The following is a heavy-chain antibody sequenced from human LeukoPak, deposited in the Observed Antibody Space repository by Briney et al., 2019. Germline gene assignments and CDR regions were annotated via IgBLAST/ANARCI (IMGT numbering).Heavy chain of an antibody. V-gene: IGHV4-39*01. CDR3: ARLTARGYYYYGMDV. CDR1: GGSISSSYYY. J-gene: IGHJ6*02. CDR2: IYYSGST. Sequence: SETLSLTCTVSGGSISSSYYYWGWIRQPPGKGLEWIGSIYYSGSTYYNPSLKSRVTISVDTSKNQFSLKLRSVTAADTAVYYCARLTARGYYYYGMDVWGQGTTVTVSS.